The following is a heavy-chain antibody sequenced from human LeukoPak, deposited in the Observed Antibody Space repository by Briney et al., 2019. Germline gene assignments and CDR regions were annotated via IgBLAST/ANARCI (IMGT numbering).Heavy chain of an antibody. J-gene: IGHJ4*02. D-gene: IGHD5-18*01. CDR1: GGSISSGGYY. V-gene: IGHV4-31*03. Sequence: SQTLSLTCTVSGGSISSGGYYWSWIRQHPGKGLEWIGYISYSGSTYYNPSLNSRVTISVGTSKSQFSLKLSSVTAADTAVYYCARVGGYSYGELDYWGQGTLVTVSS. CDR2: ISYSGST. CDR3: ARVGGYSYGELDY.